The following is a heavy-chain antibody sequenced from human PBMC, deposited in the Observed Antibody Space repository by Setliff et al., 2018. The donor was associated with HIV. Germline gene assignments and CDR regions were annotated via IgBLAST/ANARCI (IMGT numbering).Heavy chain of an antibody. D-gene: IGHD2-2*01. CDR3: ASEARTRSTYYYSMDV. V-gene: IGHV4-61*09. CDR1: GGSVNSGGYY. Sequence: SETLSLTCSVSGGSVNSGGYYWSWIRQPAGKELEWIGHICNDGSTIYNPSLKSRLTISLDTSKNEFSLRLTSVTAADTAVYYCASEARTRSTYYYSMDVWGKGTTVTVSS. CDR2: ICNDGST. J-gene: IGHJ6*03.